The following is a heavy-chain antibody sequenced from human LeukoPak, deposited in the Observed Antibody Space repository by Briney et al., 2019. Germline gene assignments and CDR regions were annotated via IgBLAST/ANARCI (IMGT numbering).Heavy chain of an antibody. CDR1: GGSISGYY. J-gene: IGHJ5*02. Sequence: PSETLSLTCIVSGGSISGYYWSWIRQPAGKGLEWIGRIYTSGSTNYNPSLKSRVIMSVDTSKNQFSLRLTSVTAADTAVYYCARGVYASGDRGWFDPWGQGALVTVSS. CDR3: ARGVYASGDRGWFDP. D-gene: IGHD3-10*01. V-gene: IGHV4-4*07. CDR2: IYTSGST.